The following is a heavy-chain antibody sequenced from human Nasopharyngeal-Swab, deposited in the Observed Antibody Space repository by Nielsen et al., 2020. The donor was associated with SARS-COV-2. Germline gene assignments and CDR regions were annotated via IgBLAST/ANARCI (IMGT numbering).Heavy chain of an antibody. CDR3: ARRVKYSSSWYKRLSWFDP. Sequence: WIRQPPGKGLEWIGEINHSGSTNYNPSLKSRVTLSVDTSKNQFSLKLSSVTAADTAVYYCARRVKYSSSWYKRLSWFDPWGQGTPVTVSS. V-gene: IGHV4-34*01. J-gene: IGHJ5*02. D-gene: IGHD6-13*01. CDR2: INHSGST.